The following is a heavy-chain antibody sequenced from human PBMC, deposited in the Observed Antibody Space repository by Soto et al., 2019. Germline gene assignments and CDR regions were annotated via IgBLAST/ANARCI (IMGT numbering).Heavy chain of an antibody. CDR3: ARRFGLVGFFDY. Sequence: DVQLVESGGGVVRPGGSLRLSCAASGFTFDNYAMTWVRQAPGKGLEWVSGINWNGDSTGYADSVKGRFTISRDNAKNSLYLQMNSLRADDTALYYCARRFGLVGFFDYWGQGTLVTVSS. D-gene: IGHD1-26*01. CDR2: INWNGDST. CDR1: GFTFDNYA. J-gene: IGHJ4*02. V-gene: IGHV3-20*04.